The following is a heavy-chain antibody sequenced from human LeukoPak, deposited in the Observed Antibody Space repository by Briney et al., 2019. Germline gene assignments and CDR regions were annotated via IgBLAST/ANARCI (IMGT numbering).Heavy chain of an antibody. CDR2: ISGSGGST. CDR3: AKAYGTNGYYQLPIDF. J-gene: IGHJ4*02. Sequence: GGSLRLSCAASGFTFSSYGMSWVRQAPGKGLEWVSAISGSGGSTYYADSVKGRFTISRDNSRYTLYLQLNNLRAEDTAVYYCAKAYGTNGYYQLPIDFWGQGILVTVSS. V-gene: IGHV3-23*01. D-gene: IGHD3-22*01. CDR1: GFTFSSYG.